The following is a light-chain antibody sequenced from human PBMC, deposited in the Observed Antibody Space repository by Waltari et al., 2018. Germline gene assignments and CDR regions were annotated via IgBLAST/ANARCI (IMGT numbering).Light chain of an antibody. CDR2: DTS. J-gene: IGKJ4*01. CDR1: QSVFNY. Sequence: EIVLTQSPATLSLSAGERVTLSCRSSQSVFNYLAWYQLKPGQAPRLLIYDTSKSATCIPARFIGSGSGTDFTLTISNLETYDFALYYCKQGSILPLTFGGGTKVKIK. V-gene: IGKV3-11*01. CDR3: KQGSILPLT.